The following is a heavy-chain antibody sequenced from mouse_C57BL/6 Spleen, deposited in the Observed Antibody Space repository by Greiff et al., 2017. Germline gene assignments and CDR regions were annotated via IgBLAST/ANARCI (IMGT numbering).Heavy chain of an antibody. V-gene: IGHV5-15*01. D-gene: IGHD2-4*01. CDR2: ISNLAYSI. CDR3: ARHEDDYDVFAY. CDR1: GFTFSDYG. J-gene: IGHJ3*01. Sequence: EVHLVESGGGLVQPGGSLKISCAASGFTFSDYGMAWVRQAPRKGPEWVAFISNLAYSIYYADTVTGRFTISRENAKNTLYLEMSSLRSEDTAMYYCARHEDDYDVFAYWGQGTLVTVSA.